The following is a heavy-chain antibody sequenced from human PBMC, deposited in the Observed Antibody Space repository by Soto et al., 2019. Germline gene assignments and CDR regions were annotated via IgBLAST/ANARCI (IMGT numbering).Heavy chain of an antibody. Sequence: PGGSRRLSCAASGFTCSSCWVSLCRQAAGEGLGWVANIKQDGSEKYYVGAVKGRCTISRGNSKNSLYLQMNSLRAEATSVYYCARAGIFDWLQNEVIDSWGKRPQVTVPS. CDR2: IKQDGSEK. CDR3: ARAGIFDWLQNEVIDS. V-gene: IGHV3-7*05. CDR1: GFTCSSCW. D-gene: IGHD3-9*01. J-gene: IGHJ3*02.